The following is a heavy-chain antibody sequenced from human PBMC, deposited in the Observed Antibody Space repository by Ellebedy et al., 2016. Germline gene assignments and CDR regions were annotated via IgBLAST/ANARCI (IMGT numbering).Heavy chain of an antibody. Sequence: SETLSLXXTVSGGSISSYYWSWIRQPPGKGLEWIGYIYYSGSTNYNPSLKSRVTISVDTSKNQFSLKLSSVTAADTAVYYCARVGGWGGNGNFDYWGQGTTVTVSS. CDR3: ARVGGWGGNGNFDY. J-gene: IGHJ4*03. D-gene: IGHD4-23*01. CDR1: GGSISSYY. CDR2: IYYSGST. V-gene: IGHV4-59*01.